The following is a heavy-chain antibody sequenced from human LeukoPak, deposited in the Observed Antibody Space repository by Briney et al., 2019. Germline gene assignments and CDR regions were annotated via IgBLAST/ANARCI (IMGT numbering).Heavy chain of an antibody. V-gene: IGHV4-39*07. D-gene: IGHD6-19*01. CDR3: ARDDPPDEYSSGWGVDY. CDR2: IFYSGST. J-gene: IGHJ4*02. Sequence: SETLSLTCTVSGGSISTSNYYWGWIRQPPGKGLEWIGNIFYSGSTYYSPSLRSRVTISVDTSKNQFSLKLSSVTAADTAVYYCARDDPPDEYSSGWGVDYWGQGTLVTVSS. CDR1: GGSISTSNYY.